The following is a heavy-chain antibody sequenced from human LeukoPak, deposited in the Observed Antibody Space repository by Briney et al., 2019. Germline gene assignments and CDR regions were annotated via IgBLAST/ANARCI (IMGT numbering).Heavy chain of an antibody. J-gene: IGHJ6*04. Sequence: SDTLSLTCAVSGRSISRSTNWWSWVREPPGKGLEWIGEIYRSGGTHYTPSLKSRIPITIDKSQNLFSLNVNSLNAGHTAVFYCVANAYDAIDVWSKGTTVTVSS. CDR2: IYRSGGT. CDR3: VANAYDAIDV. CDR1: GRSISRSTNW. V-gene: IGHV4-4*02.